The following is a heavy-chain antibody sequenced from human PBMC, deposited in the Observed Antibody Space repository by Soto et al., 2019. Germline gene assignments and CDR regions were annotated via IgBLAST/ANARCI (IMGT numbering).Heavy chain of an antibody. D-gene: IGHD6-13*01. CDR1: GYTFTSYG. CDR2: ISAYNGNT. CDR3: ASQYSSSWHNWFDP. V-gene: IGHV1-18*01. J-gene: IGHJ5*02. Sequence: GASVKVSCKASGYTFTSYGISWVRQAPGQGLEWMGWISAYNGNTNYAQKLQGRVTMTTDTSTSTAYMELRSLRSDDTAVYYCASQYSSSWHNWFDPWGQGTLVTVSS.